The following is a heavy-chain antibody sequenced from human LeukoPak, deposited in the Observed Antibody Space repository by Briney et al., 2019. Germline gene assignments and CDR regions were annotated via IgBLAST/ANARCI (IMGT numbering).Heavy chain of an antibody. CDR2: IYSGGST. V-gene: IGHV3-53*01. CDR1: GFTVSSNY. D-gene: IGHD3-22*01. J-gene: IGHJ4*02. Sequence: GGSLRLSCAASGFTVSSNYMSWVRQAPGKGLEWVSVIYSGGSTYYADSVKGRFTISRDNSKNTLYLQMNSLRAEDTAVYYCARGIGYYDSSGYLYWGQGTLVTVSS. CDR3: ARGIGYYDSSGYLY.